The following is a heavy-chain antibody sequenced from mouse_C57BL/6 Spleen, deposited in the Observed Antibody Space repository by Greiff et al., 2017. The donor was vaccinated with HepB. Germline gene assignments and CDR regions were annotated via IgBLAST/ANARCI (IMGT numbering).Heavy chain of an antibody. CDR2: IRLKSDNYAT. D-gene: IGHD3-1*01. Sequence: DVMLVESGGGLVQPGGSMKLSCVASGFTFSNYWMNWVRQSPETGLEWVAQIRLKSDNYATHYAESVKGRFTISRDDSKSSVYLQMNNLRAEDTGIYYCTGVSTADYWGQGTTLTVSS. CDR1: GFTFSNYW. CDR3: TGVSTADY. V-gene: IGHV6-3*01. J-gene: IGHJ2*01.